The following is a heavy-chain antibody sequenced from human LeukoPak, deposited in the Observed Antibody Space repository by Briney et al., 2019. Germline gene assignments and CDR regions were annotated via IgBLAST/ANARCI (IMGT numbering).Heavy chain of an antibody. CDR1: GYTFTGYY. Sequence: GASVKVSCKASGYTFTGYYIHWVRQAPGQGLEWMGWVDPNSGDTDYAQKFQARVTMTRDMSISTAYMELTSLISDDTAVYYCARSPPYNSRWYFRIQYYFDYWGQGTLVTVSS. J-gene: IGHJ4*02. V-gene: IGHV1-2*02. CDR3: ARSPPYNSRWYFRIQYYFDY. D-gene: IGHD6-13*01. CDR2: VDPNSGDT.